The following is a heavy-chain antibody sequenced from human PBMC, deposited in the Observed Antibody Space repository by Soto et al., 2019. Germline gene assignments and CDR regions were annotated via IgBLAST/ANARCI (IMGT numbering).Heavy chain of an antibody. Sequence: QVQLVQSGAEVKKPGSSVKVSCKASGGTFSSYTISWVRQAPGQGLEWMGGIIPILGIANYAQKFQGRVTITADKSTSTAYMELSSLRSEDTAVYYCARGFPYGSGSYSPEGFDYWGQGTLVTVSS. J-gene: IGHJ4*02. CDR1: GGTFSSYT. CDR2: IIPILGIA. D-gene: IGHD3-10*01. V-gene: IGHV1-69*02. CDR3: ARGFPYGSGSYSPEGFDY.